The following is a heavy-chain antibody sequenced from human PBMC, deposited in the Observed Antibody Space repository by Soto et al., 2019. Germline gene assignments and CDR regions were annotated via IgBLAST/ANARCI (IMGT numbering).Heavy chain of an antibody. CDR2: ISYDGSNK. CDR1: GFTFSSYG. Sequence: GGSLRLSCAASGFTFSSYGMHWVRQAPGKGLEWVAVISYDGSNKYYADSVKGRFTISRDNSKNTLYLQMNSLRAEDTAVYYCAKDGWDIVVVVAALYYYYYMDVWGKGTTVTVSS. CDR3: AKDGWDIVVVVAALYYYYYMDV. J-gene: IGHJ6*03. D-gene: IGHD2-15*01. V-gene: IGHV3-30*18.